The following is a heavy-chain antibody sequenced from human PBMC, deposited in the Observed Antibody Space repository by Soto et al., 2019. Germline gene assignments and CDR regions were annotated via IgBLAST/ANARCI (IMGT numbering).Heavy chain of an antibody. V-gene: IGHV1-8*01. J-gene: IGHJ4*02. Sequence: QVQLVQSGAEAKKPGASVTVSCQASGYTFTSYDINWVRLATGQGLEWMGFMTPSSGNTGYAQKFQGRVTLTRSTSIRTAYLELRSLRSDDTAVYYCTRGDFWGQGTLVTVPS. CDR3: TRGDF. CDR1: GYTFTSYD. CDR2: MTPSSGNT.